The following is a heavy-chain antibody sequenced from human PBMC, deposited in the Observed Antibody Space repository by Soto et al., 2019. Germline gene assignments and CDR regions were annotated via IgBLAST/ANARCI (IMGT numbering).Heavy chain of an antibody. CDR3: ARGVVDTAMGPPEDDY. J-gene: IGHJ4*02. V-gene: IGHV1-18*01. CDR1: GYTFTSYG. CDR2: ISAYNGNT. D-gene: IGHD5-18*01. Sequence: ASVKVSCKASGYTFTSYGISWVRQAPGQGLEWMGWISAYNGNTNYAQKLQGRVTMTTDTSTSTAYMELRSLRSDDTAVYYCARGVVDTAMGPPEDDYWGQGTLVTVSS.